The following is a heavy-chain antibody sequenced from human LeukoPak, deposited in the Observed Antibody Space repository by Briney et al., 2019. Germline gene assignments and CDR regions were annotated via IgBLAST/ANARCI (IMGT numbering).Heavy chain of an antibody. V-gene: IGHV4-39*07. CDR3: ASSKYSTLMDV. J-gene: IGHJ6*02. Sequence: SETLSLTCTVSGGSISCSSYYWGWIRQPPGKGLEWIGSIYYSGNTYYNPSLKSRVTISVDTSKNQFSLKLSSVTAADTAVYYCASSKYSTLMDVWGQGTTVTVSS. CDR2: IYYSGNT. D-gene: IGHD6-6*01. CDR1: GGSISCSSYY.